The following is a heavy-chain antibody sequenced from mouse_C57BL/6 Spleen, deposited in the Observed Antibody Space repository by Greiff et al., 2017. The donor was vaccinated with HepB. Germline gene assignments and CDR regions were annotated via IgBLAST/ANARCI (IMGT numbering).Heavy chain of an antibody. V-gene: IGHV1-82*01. CDR1: GYAFSSSW. J-gene: IGHJ2*01. CDR3: ARDGYGDYFDY. CDR2: IYPGDGDT. Sequence: VQLQESGPELVKPGASVKISCKASGYAFSSSWMNWVKQRPGKGLEWIGRIYPGDGDTNYNGKFKGKATLTADKSSSTAYMQLSSLTSEDSAVYFCARDGYGDYFDYWGQGTTLTVSS. D-gene: IGHD2-2*01.